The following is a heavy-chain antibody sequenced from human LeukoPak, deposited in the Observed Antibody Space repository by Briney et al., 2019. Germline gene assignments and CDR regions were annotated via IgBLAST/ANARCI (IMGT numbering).Heavy chain of an antibody. D-gene: IGHD5-18*01. Sequence: SETLSLTCTVSGGSISSYYWSWIRQPPGKGLEWVGYIYYSGSNNYNPSLKRRVTISVDTSKNQFSLKLSSVTAADAAVDYCARADSYGLYGMDFWGQGTTVTVSS. CDR1: GGSISSYY. CDR2: IYYSGSN. CDR3: ARADSYGLYGMDF. V-gene: IGHV4-59*01. J-gene: IGHJ6*02.